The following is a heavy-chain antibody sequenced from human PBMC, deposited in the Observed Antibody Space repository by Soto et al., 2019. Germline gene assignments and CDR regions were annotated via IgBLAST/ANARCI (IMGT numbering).Heavy chain of an antibody. J-gene: IGHJ4*02. Sequence: SETLSLTCTVSGSSINSSGYYWGWIRQPPGKGLEWIGSMFYGVSTYYNPSLKSRVTVSVDTSKNQFSLNLRSVTAADTAVYYCARLPSRHMVDYWGQGTLVTVSS. D-gene: IGHD2-21*01. CDR1: GSSINSSGYY. CDR3: ARLPSRHMVDY. V-gene: IGHV4-39*01. CDR2: MFYGVST.